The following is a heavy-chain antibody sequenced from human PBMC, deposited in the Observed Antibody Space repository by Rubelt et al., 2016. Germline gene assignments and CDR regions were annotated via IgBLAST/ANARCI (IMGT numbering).Heavy chain of an antibody. V-gene: IGHV4-34*01. D-gene: IGHD6-19*01. Sequence: QVQVQQWGAGLLKPSETLSLTCAVYGGSLSNYYWSWIRQPPGKGLEWIGEINDSGSTNYNPSLKSRVTISVDMSKKQSSLKVSSVTAADTAVYYWARGGETAVAGTYTYYFDHWGQGTLVTVSS. J-gene: IGHJ4*02. CDR3: ARGGETAVAGTYTYYFDH. CDR2: INDSGST. CDR1: GGSLSNYY.